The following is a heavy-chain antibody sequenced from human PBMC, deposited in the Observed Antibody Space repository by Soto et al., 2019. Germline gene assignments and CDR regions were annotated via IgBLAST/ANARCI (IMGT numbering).Heavy chain of an antibody. V-gene: IGHV4-30-2*01. Sequence: SETLSLTCAVSGGSISSGGYSWSWIRQPPGKGLEWIGYIYHIGSTHYNPSLKSRVTISLDRSKTQFSLKLSSLTAADTAVYYGASKSYYGGMDVWGQGTTVAVSS. CDR2: IYHIGST. CDR1: GGSISSGGYS. D-gene: IGHD3-10*01. J-gene: IGHJ6*02. CDR3: ASKSYYGGMDV.